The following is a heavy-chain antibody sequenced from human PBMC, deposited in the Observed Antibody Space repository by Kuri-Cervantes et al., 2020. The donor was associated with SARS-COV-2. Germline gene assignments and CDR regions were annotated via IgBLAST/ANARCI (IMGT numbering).Heavy chain of an antibody. V-gene: IGHV3-7*01. Sequence: GESLKISCAASGFTFSGYWMSWVRQAPGKGLEWVANRKQDGSEKYYVDSVKGRFTISRDNAKNSLYLQMNSLRAEDTAVYYCAREGVDIVGAPHDAFDIWGQGTMVTVSS. CDR1: GFTFSGYW. D-gene: IGHD1-26*01. J-gene: IGHJ3*02. CDR2: RKQDGSEK. CDR3: AREGVDIVGAPHDAFDI.